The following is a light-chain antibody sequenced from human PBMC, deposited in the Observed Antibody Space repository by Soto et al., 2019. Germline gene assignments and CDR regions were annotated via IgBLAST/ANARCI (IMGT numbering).Light chain of an antibody. V-gene: IGKV3-11*01. Sequence: EIVLTQSPATLSLSPGERATLSCRASQSVSSYLAWYQQKPGQAPRLLMYEASNRATGIPARFSGGGSGTDFTLTISSLEPEDFAVYYCQQRSDWPWTFRQGTKVDIK. J-gene: IGKJ1*01. CDR3: QQRSDWPWT. CDR1: QSVSSY. CDR2: EAS.